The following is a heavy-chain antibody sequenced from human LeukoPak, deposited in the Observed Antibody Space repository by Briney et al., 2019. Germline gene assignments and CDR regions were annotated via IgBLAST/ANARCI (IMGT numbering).Heavy chain of an antibody. CDR2: IYYSGST. D-gene: IGHD4-17*01. CDR3: ARDRGDLGFDY. Sequence: SETLSLTCTASGGSISSYYWSWIRQPPGKGLEWIGYIYYSGSTNYNPSLKSRVTIPVDTSKNQFSLKLSSVTAADTAVYYCARDRGDLGFDYWGQGTLVTVSS. V-gene: IGHV4-59*01. J-gene: IGHJ4*02. CDR1: GGSISSYY.